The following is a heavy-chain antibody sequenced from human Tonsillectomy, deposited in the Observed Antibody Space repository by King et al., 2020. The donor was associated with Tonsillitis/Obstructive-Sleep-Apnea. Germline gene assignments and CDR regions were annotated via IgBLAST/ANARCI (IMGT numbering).Heavy chain of an antibody. CDR1: GFTFDDYA. CDR2: ISWNSGAI. D-gene: IGHD3-10*01. V-gene: IGHV3-9*01. Sequence: VQLVESGGGLVQPGRSLRLSCAASGFTFDDYAMHWVRQAPGKGLEWVAGISWNSGAIGYADSVGGRITISRENAKNSLYLQMNSLRAEDTALYYCAKDSLHGEGTYFHYMDVWGKGTTVTVSS. CDR3: AKDSLHGEGTYFHYMDV. J-gene: IGHJ6*03.